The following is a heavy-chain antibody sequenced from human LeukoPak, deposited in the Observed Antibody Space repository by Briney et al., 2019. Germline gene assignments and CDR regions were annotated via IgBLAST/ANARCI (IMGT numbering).Heavy chain of an antibody. CDR2: IYHSGST. J-gene: IGHJ6*02. CDR1: GGSISSGGYY. D-gene: IGHD3-22*01. CDR3: ARADYDSSGYAPYGMDV. V-gene: IGHV4-30-2*01. Sequence: SQTLSLTCTVSGGSISSGGYYWSWIRQPPGKGLEWIGYIYHSGSTYYNPSLKSRVTISVDTSKNQFSLKLSSVTAADTAVYYCARADYDSSGYAPYGMDVWGQGTTVTVSS.